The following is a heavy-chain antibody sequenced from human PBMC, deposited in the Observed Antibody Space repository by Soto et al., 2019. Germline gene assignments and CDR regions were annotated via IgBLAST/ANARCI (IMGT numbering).Heavy chain of an antibody. CDR2: ISGSGAST. V-gene: IGHV3-23*01. J-gene: IGHJ6*02. CDR1: GFTFSSYA. Sequence: EVQVLESGGGLVQPGGSLRLSCAASGFTFSSYAMNWVRQAPGKGLEWVSGISGSGASTHYADSVKGRFTISRDNSKNTVYLEMSSLRADDTAIYYCAKALDYSSSSEMDYYYGMDVWGQGTTVTVSS. D-gene: IGHD6-6*01. CDR3: AKALDYSSSSEMDYYYGMDV.